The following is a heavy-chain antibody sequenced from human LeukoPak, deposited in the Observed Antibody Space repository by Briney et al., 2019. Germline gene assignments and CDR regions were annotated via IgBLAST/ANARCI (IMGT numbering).Heavy chain of an antibody. CDR3: ARDFAREFTIDY. J-gene: IGHJ4*02. Sequence: GESLRLSRAASGFTFSNYNMNWVRQPPGKGLQWVSYISSSSNIIYYADSVKGRFTISRDNAKNSLFLQMNSLRAEDTAVYYCARDFAREFTIDYWGQGTLVTVSS. V-gene: IGHV3-48*01. D-gene: IGHD3-10*01. CDR1: GFTFSNYN. CDR2: ISSSSNII.